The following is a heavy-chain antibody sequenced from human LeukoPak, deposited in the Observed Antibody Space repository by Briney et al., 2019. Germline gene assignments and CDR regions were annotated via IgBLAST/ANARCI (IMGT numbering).Heavy chain of an antibody. CDR2: IYHSGST. CDR1: GYSISSGYY. V-gene: IGHV4-38-2*02. J-gene: IGHJ5*02. CDR3: ARAGYSSSWYVEWFDP. Sequence: KTSETLSLTCTVSGYSISSGYYWGWIRPPPGKGLEWIGSIYHSGSTYYNPSLKSRVTISVDTPKNQFSLKLSSVTAADTAVYYCARAGYSSSWYVEWFDPWGQGTLVTVSS. D-gene: IGHD6-13*01.